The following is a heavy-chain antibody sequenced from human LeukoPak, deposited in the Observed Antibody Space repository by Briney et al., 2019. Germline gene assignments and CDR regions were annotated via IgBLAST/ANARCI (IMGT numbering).Heavy chain of an antibody. D-gene: IGHD3-22*01. J-gene: IGHJ6*04. Sequence: SETLSLTCTVSGGSISSYYWSWIRQPPGKGLEWIGYIYHSGSTNYNPSLKSRVTISVDTSKNQFSLKLSSVTAADTAVYYCASSLPFRWLFPLDVWGKGTTVTVSS. CDR3: ASSLPFRWLFPLDV. CDR2: IYHSGST. V-gene: IGHV4-59*01. CDR1: GGSISSYY.